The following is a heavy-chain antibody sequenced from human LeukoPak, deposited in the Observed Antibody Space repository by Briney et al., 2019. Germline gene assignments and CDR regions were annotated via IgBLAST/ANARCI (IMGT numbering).Heavy chain of an antibody. J-gene: IGHJ4*02. Sequence: ASVKVSRKAFGYTLPRFDINLVPQATGQGLEGIGWMNPNSGNTGYAQKFQGRVTMTRNTSISTAYMELSSLRSEDTAVYYCARVLGIAAAGTVDYWGQGTLVTVSS. CDR2: MNPNSGNT. D-gene: IGHD6-13*01. CDR1: GYTLPRFD. CDR3: ARVLGIAAAGTVDY. V-gene: IGHV1-8*01.